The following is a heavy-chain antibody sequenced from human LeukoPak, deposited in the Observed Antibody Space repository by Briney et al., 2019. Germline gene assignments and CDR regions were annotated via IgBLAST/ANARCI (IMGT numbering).Heavy chain of an antibody. D-gene: IGHD6-19*01. CDR1: GGTFSSYA. Sequence: ASVKVSCKASGGTFSSYAISWVRQAPGQGLEWMGWINPNSGGTNYAQKFQGWVTMTRDTSISTAYMELSRLRSDDTAVYYCARGGPDSSGWYVGFDYWGQGTLVTVSS. CDR2: INPNSGGT. V-gene: IGHV1-2*04. CDR3: ARGGPDSSGWYVGFDY. J-gene: IGHJ4*02.